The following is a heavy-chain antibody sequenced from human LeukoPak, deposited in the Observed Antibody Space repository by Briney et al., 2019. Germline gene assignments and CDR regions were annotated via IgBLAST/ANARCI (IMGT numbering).Heavy chain of an antibody. V-gene: IGHV3-15*01. CDR1: GFTFSNAW. J-gene: IGHJ4*02. CDR3: TTDGLAYCGGDCYSGFDY. Sequence: GGSLRLSCAASGFTFSNAWMSWVRQAPGKGLEWVGRIKSKTDGGTTDYAAPVKGRFTISRDDPKNTLYLQMNSLKTEDTAVYYCTTDGLAYCGGDCYSGFDYWGQGTLVTVSS. D-gene: IGHD2-21*02. CDR2: IKSKTDGGTT.